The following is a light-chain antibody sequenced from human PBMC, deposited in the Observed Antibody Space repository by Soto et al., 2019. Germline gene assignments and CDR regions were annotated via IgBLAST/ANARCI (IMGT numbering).Light chain of an antibody. CDR2: GAS. CDR3: QQYNNWPLT. Sequence: EMVMTQSPATLSVSPGERATLSCRASQSVSSSYLAWYQQKPGQAPRLLIYGASTRATGIPARFSGSGSGIEFTLTISSLQSEDFAVYYCQQYNNWPLTFGQGTKLEIK. V-gene: IGKV3-15*01. J-gene: IGKJ2*01. CDR1: QSVSSSY.